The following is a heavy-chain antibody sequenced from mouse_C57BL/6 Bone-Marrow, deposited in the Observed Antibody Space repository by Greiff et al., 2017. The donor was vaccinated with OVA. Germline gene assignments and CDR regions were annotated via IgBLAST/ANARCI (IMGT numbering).Heavy chain of an antibody. Sequence: EVMLVESGGGLVQPGGSMKLSCAASGFTFSDAWMDWVRQSPEKGLELVAEIRNKANNHATYYAESVKGRFTISRDDSKSSVYLQMNSLRAEDTGIYYCTGLLWYFDYWGQGTTLTVSS. CDR3: TGLLWYFDY. CDR2: IRNKANNHAT. V-gene: IGHV6-6*01. J-gene: IGHJ2*01. CDR1: GFTFSDAW. D-gene: IGHD2-1*01.